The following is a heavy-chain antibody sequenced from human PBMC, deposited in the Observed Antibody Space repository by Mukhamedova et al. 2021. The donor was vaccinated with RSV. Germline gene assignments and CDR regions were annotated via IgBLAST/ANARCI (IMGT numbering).Heavy chain of an antibody. Sequence: APGQGLEWMGGIIPIFGTANYAQKFQGRVTITADESTSTAYMELSSLRSEDTAVYYCARTAYGWFDPWAQGTLVTVS. D-gene: IGHD3-10*01. CDR3: ARTAYGWFDP. J-gene: IGHJ5*02. V-gene: IGHV1-69*01. CDR2: IIPIFGTA.